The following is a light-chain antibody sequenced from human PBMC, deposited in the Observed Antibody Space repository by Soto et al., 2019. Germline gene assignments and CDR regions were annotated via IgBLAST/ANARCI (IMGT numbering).Light chain of an antibody. CDR2: NNN. V-gene: IGLV1-44*01. Sequence: QSVLTQPPSASGTPGQRVTISCSGSSSNIGSGTVNWYQQLPGTAPKLLIYNNNQWPSGVPDRFSGSKSGTSASLAISGLQSEDEADYYCAAWDVSLNGLYVFGTGTKSPS. J-gene: IGLJ1*01. CDR1: SSNIGSGT. CDR3: AAWDVSLNGLYV.